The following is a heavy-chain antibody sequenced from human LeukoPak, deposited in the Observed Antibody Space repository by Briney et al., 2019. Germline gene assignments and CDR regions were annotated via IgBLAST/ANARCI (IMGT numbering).Heavy chain of an antibody. CDR2: IIGSVPST. CDR3: AKGGYDYVEVGYFDY. J-gene: IGHJ4*02. CDR1: GFTFGNYA. D-gene: IGHD5-12*01. V-gene: IGHV3-23*01. Sequence: GGSLRLSCAASGFTFGNYAMSWVRQTPGKGLEWVSHIIGSVPSTFYAESVKGLFTISRDNSKNTLYLQMNSLRADDTAVYYCAKGGYDYVEVGYFDYWGQEVLVTVSS.